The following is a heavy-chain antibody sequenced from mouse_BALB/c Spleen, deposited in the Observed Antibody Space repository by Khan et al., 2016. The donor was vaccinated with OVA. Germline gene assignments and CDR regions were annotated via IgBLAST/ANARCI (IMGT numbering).Heavy chain of an antibody. CDR1: GYTFTSYV. CDR3: ARNYRYDVYFDY. D-gene: IGHD2-14*01. CDR2: IYPFNDDT. J-gene: IGHJ2*01. V-gene: IGHV1S136*01. Sequence: EVQLQESGPELVKPGASVKMSCKASGYTFTSYVIHWMKQKPGQGLAWIGYIYPFNDDTKYNEKFKGKATLTSDKSSSTAYMELSSLTSEDSAVYYCARNYRYDVYFDYWGQGTTLTVSS.